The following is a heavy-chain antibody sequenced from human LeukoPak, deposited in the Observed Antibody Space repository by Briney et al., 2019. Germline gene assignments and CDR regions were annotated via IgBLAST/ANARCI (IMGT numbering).Heavy chain of an antibody. V-gene: IGHV4-4*07. Sequence: PSETLSLTCTVSGGSISSNSWSWIRQPAGKGREWIGHIYTSGSPNYNPSLRSRVLMSVDTSTNKISLKLSSVTAADTAVYYCARGSEQWLTYFDYWGQGTLVTVSS. CDR2: IYTSGSP. J-gene: IGHJ4*02. CDR1: GGSISSNS. CDR3: ARGSEQWLTYFDY. D-gene: IGHD6-19*01.